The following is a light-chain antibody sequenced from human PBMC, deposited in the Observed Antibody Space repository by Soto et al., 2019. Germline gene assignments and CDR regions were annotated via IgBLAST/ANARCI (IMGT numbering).Light chain of an antibody. CDR1: QTIASY. Sequence: DTQMTQSPPSLSASVGDRVAITCRASQTIASYLNWYEQKPGKAPKLLMRAASRLEGGVPSRFSGSGSRTDFTLTINSLKPEDFATYFCQQSYTTPFTFGPGTKVDI. CDR3: QQSYTTPFT. V-gene: IGKV1-39*01. CDR2: AAS. J-gene: IGKJ3*01.